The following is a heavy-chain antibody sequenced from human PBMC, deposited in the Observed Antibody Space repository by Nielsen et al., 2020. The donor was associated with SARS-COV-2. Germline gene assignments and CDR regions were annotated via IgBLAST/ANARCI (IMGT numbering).Heavy chain of an antibody. Sequence: GGSLRLSCEVSGFTLSSYWMSWVRQAPGKGLEWVSAISGSGGSTYYADSVKGRFTISRDNSKNTLYLQMNSLRAEDTAVYYCARGDYSYYYYGMDVWGQGTTVTVSS. J-gene: IGHJ6*02. CDR2: ISGSGGST. V-gene: IGHV3-23*01. CDR1: GFTLSSYW. CDR3: ARGDYSYYYYGMDV. D-gene: IGHD4-11*01.